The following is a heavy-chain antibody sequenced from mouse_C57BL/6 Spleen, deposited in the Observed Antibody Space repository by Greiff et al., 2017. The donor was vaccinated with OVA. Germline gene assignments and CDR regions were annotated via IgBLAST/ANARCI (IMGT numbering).Heavy chain of an antibody. V-gene: IGHV5-4*01. CDR2: ISDGGSYT. CDR1: GFTFSSYA. CDR3: ARDPDGYYQAWFAY. Sequence: DVMLVESGGGLVKPGGSLKLSCAASGFTFSSYAMSWVRQTPEKRLEWVATISDGGSYTYYPDNVKGRFTISRDNAKNNLYLQMSHLKSEDTAMYYCARDPDGYYQAWFAYWGQGTLVTVSA. J-gene: IGHJ3*01. D-gene: IGHD2-3*01.